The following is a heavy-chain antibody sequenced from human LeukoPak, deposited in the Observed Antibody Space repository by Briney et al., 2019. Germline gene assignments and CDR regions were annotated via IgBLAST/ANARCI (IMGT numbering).Heavy chain of an antibody. CDR3: AIARSGWLRYYFDY. J-gene: IGHJ4*02. CDR1: GGSFSGYY. D-gene: IGHD6-19*01. V-gene: IGHV4-34*01. Sequence: SETLSLTCAVYGGSFSGYYWSWLRQPPGKGLEWIGEINHSGSTNYNPSLKSRVTISVDTSKNRFSLKLSSVTAADTAVYYCAIARSGWLRYYFDYWGQGTLVTVSS. CDR2: INHSGST.